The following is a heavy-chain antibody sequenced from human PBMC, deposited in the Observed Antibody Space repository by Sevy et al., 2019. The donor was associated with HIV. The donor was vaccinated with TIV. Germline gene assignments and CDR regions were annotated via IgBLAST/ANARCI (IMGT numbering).Heavy chain of an antibody. D-gene: IGHD6-19*01. CDR3: AKDGAVAPSDY. CDR2: ISGSGGST. V-gene: IGHV3-23*01. CDR1: GFPLRNYA. J-gene: IGHJ4*02. Sequence: GGSLRLSCAASGFPLRNYAMSWVRQAPGKGLEWVSSISGSGGSTYYADSVKGRFTISRDNFQNTLDLEMNSLRAEDMAVYYCAKDGAVAPSDYWGQGTLVTVSS.